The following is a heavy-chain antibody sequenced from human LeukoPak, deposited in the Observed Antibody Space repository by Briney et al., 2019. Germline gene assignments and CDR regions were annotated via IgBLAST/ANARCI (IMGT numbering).Heavy chain of an antibody. CDR1: GFTFSSYV. J-gene: IGHJ4*02. Sequence: GRFLRLSCAASGFTFSSYVMHWVRQAPGKGLEWVAVISYDGSNKYYADSVKGRFTISRDNSKNTLYLQMNSLRAEDTAVYYCARDSSGYYFWGFLGDFDYWGQGTLVTVSS. D-gene: IGHD3-22*01. V-gene: IGHV3-30-3*01. CDR3: ARDSSGYYFWGFLGDFDY. CDR2: ISYDGSNK.